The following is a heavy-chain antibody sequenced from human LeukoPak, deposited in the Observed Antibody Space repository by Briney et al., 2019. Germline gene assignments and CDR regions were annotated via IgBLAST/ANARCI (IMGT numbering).Heavy chain of an antibody. CDR2: SYYNGNT. CDR3: ARRHSSGWRHLDY. J-gene: IGHJ4*02. D-gene: IGHD6-19*01. Sequence: SETLSLTCTVSGGSITNYYWSWIRQPPGKRLEWIGFSYYNGNTNYNPSLKSRVTISVDTSKNQFSLKLSSVTAADTAVYYCARRHSSGWRHLDYWGQGTLVTVSS. V-gene: IGHV4-59*12. CDR1: GGSITNYY.